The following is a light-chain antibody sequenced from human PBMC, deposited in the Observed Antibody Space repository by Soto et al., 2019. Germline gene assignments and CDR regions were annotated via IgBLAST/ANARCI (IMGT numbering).Light chain of an antibody. CDR1: QSISSY. CDR3: QQSYSTPWT. CDR2: AAS. Sequence: DIQMTQSPSSLSASVGDRVTITCRASQSISSYLNWYQQKPGKAPKLLIYAASCLQSGVPSRFSGSGSGKDFTLTISSLQPEDFATYYWQQSYSTPWTFGQGTKVEVK. J-gene: IGKJ1*01. V-gene: IGKV1-39*01.